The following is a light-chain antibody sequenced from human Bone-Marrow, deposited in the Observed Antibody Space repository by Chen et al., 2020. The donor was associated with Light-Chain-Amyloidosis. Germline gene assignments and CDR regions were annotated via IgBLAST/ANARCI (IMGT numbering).Light chain of an antibody. V-gene: IGKV1-39*01. J-gene: IGKJ2*01. Sequence: DIQLTPSASSLSASVGDRVTITCQASQSISTYLNWYQHQPGVAPRLLIYAASKLQSGVPSRFSGSGSGTDFTLTISSLEPDDSATYYCQQSYNTPHTFGQGTNLEIK. CDR2: AAS. CDR3: QQSYNTPHT. CDR1: QSISTY.